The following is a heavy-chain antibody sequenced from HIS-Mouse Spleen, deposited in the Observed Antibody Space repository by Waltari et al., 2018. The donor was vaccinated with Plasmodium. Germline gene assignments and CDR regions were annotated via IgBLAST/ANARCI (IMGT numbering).Heavy chain of an antibody. CDR3: ASSWYWYFDL. V-gene: IGHV3-7*01. J-gene: IGHJ2*01. D-gene: IGHD6-13*01. Sequence: VQLVESGGGLVQPGGSLSLPCAASGFTFGSYWMSWVRQAPAKGLEWVANIKQDGSEKYYVDSVKGRFTISRDNAKNSLYLQMNSLRAEDTAVYYCASSWYWYFDLWGRGTLVTVSS. CDR1: GFTFGSYW. CDR2: IKQDGSEK.